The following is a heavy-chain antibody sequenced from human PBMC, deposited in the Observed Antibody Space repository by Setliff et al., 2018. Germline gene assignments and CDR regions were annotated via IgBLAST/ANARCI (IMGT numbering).Heavy chain of an antibody. Sequence: ASVKVSCKASGHIFNSYGISWVRRAPGKGLEWVGWISSYNDVTTYAQRFQGRVTLTKDTSTSAAYMELRSLRSDDSAVYYCAISTLSICSGGSCPNAFDVWGQGTMVTVSS. CDR1: GHIFNSYG. D-gene: IGHD2-15*01. CDR3: AISTLSICSGGSCPNAFDV. V-gene: IGHV1-18*01. J-gene: IGHJ3*01. CDR2: ISSYNDVT.